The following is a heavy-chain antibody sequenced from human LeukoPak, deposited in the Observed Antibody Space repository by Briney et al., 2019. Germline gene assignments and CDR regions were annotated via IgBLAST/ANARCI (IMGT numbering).Heavy chain of an antibody. CDR3: ARVSMAEGYRDLPNWFDP. V-gene: IGHV3-30-3*01. CDR2: ISYDGSNK. J-gene: IGHJ5*02. D-gene: IGHD5-24*01. Sequence: GGSLRLSCAASGFTFSSYAMHWVRQAPGKGLEWVAVISYDGSNKYYADSVKGRFTISRDNSKNTLYLQMNSLRAGDTAVYYCARVSMAEGYRDLPNWFDPWGQGTLVTVSS. CDR1: GFTFSSYA.